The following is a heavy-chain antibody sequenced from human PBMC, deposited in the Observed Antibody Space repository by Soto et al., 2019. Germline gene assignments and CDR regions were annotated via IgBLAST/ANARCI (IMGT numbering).Heavy chain of an antibody. CDR3: ASLRRDYRGTYPPDY. CDR2: IYHSGST. D-gene: IGHD3-3*01. J-gene: IGHJ4*02. Sequence: QVQLQESGPGLVKPSGTLSLTCAVSGGSISSSNWWSWVRQPPGKGLEWIGEIYHSGSTNYNPSLKSRVTLSVDKSKNQFSLKLSSVTAADTAVYYCASLRRDYRGTYPPDYWGQGTLVTVSS. CDR1: GGSISSSNW. V-gene: IGHV4-4*02.